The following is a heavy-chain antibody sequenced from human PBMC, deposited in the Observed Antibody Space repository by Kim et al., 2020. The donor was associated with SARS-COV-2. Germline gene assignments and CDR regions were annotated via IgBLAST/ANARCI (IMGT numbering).Heavy chain of an antibody. CDR2: IYPGDSDT. J-gene: IGHJ4*02. V-gene: IGHV5-51*01. CDR1: GYSFTSYW. D-gene: IGHD3-3*01. CDR3: ARRTNIWSGYYTGIHGSYFDY. Sequence: GESLKISCKGSGYSFTSYWIGWVRQMPGKGLEWMGIIYPGDSDTRYSPSFQGQVTVSADKSISTAYLQWSSLKASDTAMYYCARRTNIWSGYYTGIHGSYFDYWGQGTLVTVSS.